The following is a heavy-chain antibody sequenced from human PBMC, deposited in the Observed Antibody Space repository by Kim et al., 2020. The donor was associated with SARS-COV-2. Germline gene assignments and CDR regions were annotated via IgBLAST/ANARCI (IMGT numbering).Heavy chain of an antibody. CDR3: ARGEGDRPYYYYYGMDV. V-gene: IGHV4-34*01. Sequence: LKRRVTISVDTSKNQFSLKLSSVTAADTAVYYCARGEGDRPYYYYYGMDVWGQGTTVTVSS. J-gene: IGHJ6*02.